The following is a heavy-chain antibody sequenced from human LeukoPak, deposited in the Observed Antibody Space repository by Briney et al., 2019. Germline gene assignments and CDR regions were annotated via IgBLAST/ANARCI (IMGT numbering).Heavy chain of an antibody. CDR3: AGVDTAMVGAFDI. J-gene: IGHJ3*02. D-gene: IGHD5-18*01. CDR2: ISYDGSNK. Sequence: GRSLRLSCAASGFTFSSYAMHWVRQAPGKGLEWVAVISYDGSNKYYADSVKGRFTISRDNSKNTLYLQMNSMRAEDTAVYYCAGVDTAMVGAFDIWGQGTMVTVSS. CDR1: GFTFSSYA. V-gene: IGHV3-30-3*01.